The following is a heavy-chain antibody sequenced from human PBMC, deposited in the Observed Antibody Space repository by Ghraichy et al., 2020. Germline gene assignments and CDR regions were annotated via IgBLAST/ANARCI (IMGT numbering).Heavy chain of an antibody. D-gene: IGHD3-10*01. J-gene: IGHJ6*02. CDR3: ARASRVGSFDYYDGMDV. CDR2: ISTSSRSR. CDR1: GFIFSGYN. Sequence: GGSLRLSCVGSGFIFSGYNMNWVRQSPGKGLEWVAYISTSSRSRCYADSVKGRFTVSRDNAKNSLSLQMSSLRNEDTAVYYCARASRVGSFDYYDGMDVWGQGTTVTVSS. V-gene: IGHV3-48*02.